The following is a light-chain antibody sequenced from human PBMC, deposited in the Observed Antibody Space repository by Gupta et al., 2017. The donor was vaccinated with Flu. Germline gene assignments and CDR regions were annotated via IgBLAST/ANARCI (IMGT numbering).Light chain of an antibody. V-gene: IGKV1-27*01. J-gene: IGKJ1*01. CDR2: GAS. CDR1: QGINNY. Sequence: DIQMTQSPSSLSASVGDRVTITCRASQGINNYLAWYQQKPGKVPKLLIYGASTLQSGVPSRFSGSGSGTDFSLTISGLQPEDVATYYCQKCNSSPWTFGQGTKVEIK. CDR3: QKCNSSPWT.